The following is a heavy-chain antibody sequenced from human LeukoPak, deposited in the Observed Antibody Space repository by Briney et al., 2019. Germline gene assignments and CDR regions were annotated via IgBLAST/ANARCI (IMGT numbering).Heavy chain of an antibody. CDR2: INPNSGGT. J-gene: IGHJ4*02. CDR3: ARSLRGYSYDYYFDY. CDR1: GYTFTGYY. D-gene: IGHD5-18*01. Sequence: ASVKVSCKASGYTFTGYYMHWVRQAPGQGLEWMGWINPNSGGTNYAQKFQGRVTMTRDTSISTAYMELSRLRSDDTAVYYCARSLRGYSYDYYFDYWGQGTLVTVSS. V-gene: IGHV1-2*02.